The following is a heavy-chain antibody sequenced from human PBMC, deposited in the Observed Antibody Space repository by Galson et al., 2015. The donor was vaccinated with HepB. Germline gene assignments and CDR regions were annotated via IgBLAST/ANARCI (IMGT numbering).Heavy chain of an antibody. V-gene: IGHV5-51*01. J-gene: IGHJ4*02. CDR2: IYPGDSDT. CDR1: GYSFTSYW. Sequence: QSGAEVKKPGESLKISCKGSGYSFTSYWIGWVRQMPGKGLEWMGIIYPGDSDTRYSPSFQGQVTISADKSISTAYLQWSSLKASDTAMYYCARHNGPDFWSDVSNPVDYWGQGTLVTVSS. D-gene: IGHD3-3*01. CDR3: ARHNGPDFWSDVSNPVDY.